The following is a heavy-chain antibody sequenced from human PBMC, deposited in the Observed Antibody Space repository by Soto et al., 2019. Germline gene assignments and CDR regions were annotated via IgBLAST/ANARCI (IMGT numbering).Heavy chain of an antibody. V-gene: IGHV3-48*02. CDR1: GFTFSTDS. D-gene: IGHD6-19*01. CDR2: ISTSGATR. CDR3: ARFFGSGFDY. J-gene: IGHJ4*02. Sequence: EVQLVESGGGLVQPGGSLRLSCVASGFTFSTDSMKWDRQAPGKGLEWVAHISTSGATRYYADSVKGRFTISRDNAKTSLYLQMDSLRNEDTAVYYCARFFGSGFDYWGQGTLVTVSS.